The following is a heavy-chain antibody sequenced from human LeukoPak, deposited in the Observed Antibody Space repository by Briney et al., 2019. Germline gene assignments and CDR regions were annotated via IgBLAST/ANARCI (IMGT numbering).Heavy chain of an antibody. V-gene: IGHV1-46*01. CDR2: INPRGGST. Sequence: PGASVKVSCKASGYTFTNYFMHWVRQASGQGLEWMGIINPRGGSTGYAQKFQGRITMTTDMSTRTVYMELSSLESEDTAVYYCARRDCVGDCYSNWFDPWGQGTLVTVSS. D-gene: IGHD2-21*02. J-gene: IGHJ5*02. CDR3: ARRDCVGDCYSNWFDP. CDR1: GYTFTNYF.